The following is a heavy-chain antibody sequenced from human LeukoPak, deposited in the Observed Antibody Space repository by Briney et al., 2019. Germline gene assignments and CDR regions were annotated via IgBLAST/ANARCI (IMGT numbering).Heavy chain of an antibody. CDR1: GFTFSSYG. J-gene: IGHJ3*02. D-gene: IGHD1-26*01. V-gene: IGHV3-9*03. Sequence: GGSLRLSCAASGFTFSSYGMHWVRQAPGKGLEWVSGISWNSGSIGYADSVKGRFTISRDNAKNSLYLQMNSLRAEDMALYYCAKDARRSGSYSENAFDIWGQGTMVTVSS. CDR3: AKDARRSGSYSENAFDI. CDR2: ISWNSGSI.